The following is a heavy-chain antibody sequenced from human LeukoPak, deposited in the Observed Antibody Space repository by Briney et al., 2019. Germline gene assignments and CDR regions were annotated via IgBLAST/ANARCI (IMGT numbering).Heavy chain of an antibody. CDR3: ARASTMVTYYFDY. Sequence: ASVKVSCKASGYTFTSYAMHWVHQAPGQRLEWMGWINAGNGNTKYSQKFQGRVTITRDTSASTAYMELSSLRSEDTAVYYCARASTMVTYYFDYWGQGTLVTVSS. D-gene: IGHD5-18*01. CDR2: INAGNGNT. CDR1: GYTFTSYA. V-gene: IGHV1-3*01. J-gene: IGHJ4*02.